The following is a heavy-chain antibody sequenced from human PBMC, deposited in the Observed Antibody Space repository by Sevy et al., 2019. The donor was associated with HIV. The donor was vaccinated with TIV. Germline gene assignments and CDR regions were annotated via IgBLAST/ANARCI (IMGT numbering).Heavy chain of an antibody. Sequence: SETLSLTCTVSGGSISSYYWSWIRQPPGKGLEWIGYIYYSGSTNYNPSLKSRVTISVDTSKNQFSLKLSSVTAADTAVYYCAREIVVVPAAMGALHYYYYMDVWGKGTTVTASS. J-gene: IGHJ6*03. V-gene: IGHV4-59*01. CDR2: IYYSGST. D-gene: IGHD2-2*01. CDR3: AREIVVVPAAMGALHYYYYMDV. CDR1: GGSISSYY.